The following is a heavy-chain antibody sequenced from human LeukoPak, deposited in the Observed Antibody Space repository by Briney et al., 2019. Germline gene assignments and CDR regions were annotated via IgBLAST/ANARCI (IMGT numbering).Heavy chain of an antibody. D-gene: IGHD2-21*02. CDR2: IYSGGST. Sequence: GGSLRLSCAASGFTVSSNYMSWVRQAPGKGLEWVSVIYSGGSTYYADSVKGRFTISRHNSKNTLYLQMNSLRDEDTAVYYCARDRGICGGDCPPPDAFDIWGQGTMVTVSS. V-gene: IGHV3-53*01. CDR1: GFTVSSNY. CDR3: ARDRGICGGDCPPPDAFDI. J-gene: IGHJ3*02.